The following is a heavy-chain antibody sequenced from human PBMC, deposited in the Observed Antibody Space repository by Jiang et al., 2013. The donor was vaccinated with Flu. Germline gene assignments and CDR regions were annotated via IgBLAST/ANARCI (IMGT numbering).Heavy chain of an antibody. CDR2: SSSGSTI. Sequence: SSSGSTIYYADSVKGRFTISRDNAKNSLYLQMNSLRAEDTAVYYCAREGQGPSASTEGPYYYYGMDVWGKGTTVTVSS. D-gene: IGHD2-21*02. CDR3: AREGQGPSASTEGPYYYYGMDV. V-gene: IGHV3-48*03. J-gene: IGHJ6*04.